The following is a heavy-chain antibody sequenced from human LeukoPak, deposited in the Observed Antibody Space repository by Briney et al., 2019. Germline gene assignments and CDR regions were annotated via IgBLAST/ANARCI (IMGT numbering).Heavy chain of an antibody. CDR3: ARVTYVDDMLYQYFDY. V-gene: IGHV4-38-2*01. CDR1: SYSISSGSY. Sequence: PETLSLTCAVSSYSISSGSYWGWIRQSPGKGLEWVGSIFHSGNSYYNPPLKSRLTMSVDTSKNQFSLKLTSVTAADTALYYCARVTYVDDMLYQYFDYWGQGILVTVSS. D-gene: IGHD4-17*01. CDR2: IFHSGNS. J-gene: IGHJ4*02.